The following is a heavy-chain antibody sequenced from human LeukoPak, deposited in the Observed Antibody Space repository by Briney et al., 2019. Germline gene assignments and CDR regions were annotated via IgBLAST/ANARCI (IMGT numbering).Heavy chain of an antibody. CDR2: INHSGST. Sequence: PSETLSLTCAVYGGSFSGYYLSWIRQPPGKGLEWIGEINHSGSTNYNPSLKSRVTISVDTSKNQFSLKLSSVTAADTAVYYCARGGAQYCSSTSCYVPARTYYVMNVGGKGTTVTVSS. V-gene: IGHV4-34*01. J-gene: IGHJ6*04. D-gene: IGHD2-2*01. CDR3: ARGGAQYCSSTSCYVPARTYYVMNV. CDR1: GGSFSGYY.